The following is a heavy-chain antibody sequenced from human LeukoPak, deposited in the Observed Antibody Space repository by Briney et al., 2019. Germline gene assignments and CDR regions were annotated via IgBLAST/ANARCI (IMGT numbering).Heavy chain of an antibody. CDR1: GGSISSNNW. CDR3: AGQNSSGYYYPLDY. D-gene: IGHD3-22*01. J-gene: IGHJ4*02. V-gene: IGHV4-4*02. Sequence: PSGTLSLTCAVSGGSISSNNWWSWVRQPPGKGLEWIGEIYHSGSTNYNPSLKSRVTISVDKSKNQFSLKLSSVAAADTAAYYCAGQNSSGYYYPLDYWGQGTLVTVSS. CDR2: IYHSGST.